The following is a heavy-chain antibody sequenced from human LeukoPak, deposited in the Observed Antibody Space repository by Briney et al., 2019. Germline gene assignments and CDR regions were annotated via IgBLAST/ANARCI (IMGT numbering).Heavy chain of an antibody. V-gene: IGHV3-74*01. J-gene: IGHJ4*02. CDR3: ATKQWLAPPPDS. Sequence: PGGSLRLSCAASGFTFSKYWMLGVRQAPGKGLESVSRMNTDVIVTTYADSVKGRCTVSRDKADNTIFLQMNSVRDEATAVYYCATKQWLAPPPDSWGQGTPVTVSS. CDR1: GFTFSKYW. D-gene: IGHD6-19*01. CDR2: MNTDVIVT.